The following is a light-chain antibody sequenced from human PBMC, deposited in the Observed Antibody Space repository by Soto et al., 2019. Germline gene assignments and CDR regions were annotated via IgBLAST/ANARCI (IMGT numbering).Light chain of an antibody. J-gene: IGKJ1*01. V-gene: IGKV3-20*01. CDR2: GAS. CDR3: QQYGSSPRT. Sequence: IVFTQSPGTLSLSPVERATLSCMASQSVSSSYLAWYQQKPGQAPRLLIYGASSRATGIPDRFSGSGSGTDFTLTISRLEPEDFAVYYCQQYGSSPRTFGQGTKVDIK. CDR1: QSVSSSY.